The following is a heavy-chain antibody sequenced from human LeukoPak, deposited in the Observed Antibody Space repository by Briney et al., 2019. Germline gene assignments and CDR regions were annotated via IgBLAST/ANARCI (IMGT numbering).Heavy chain of an antibody. V-gene: IGHV3-11*01. CDR3: AREHIGLYTAMVNH. CDR1: GFTFNDYY. D-gene: IGHD5-18*01. J-gene: IGHJ5*02. Sequence: GGSLRLSCAASGFTFNDYYMSWIRQAPGKGLEWVSYISSSGSTIYYADSVKGRFTISRDNAKNSLYLQMNSLRAEDTAVYYCAREHIGLYTAMVNHWGQGTLVTVSS. CDR2: ISSSGSTI.